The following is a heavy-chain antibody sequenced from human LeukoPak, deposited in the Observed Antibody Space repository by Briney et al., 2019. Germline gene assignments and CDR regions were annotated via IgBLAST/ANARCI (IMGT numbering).Heavy chain of an antibody. V-gene: IGHV4-39*07. Sequence: SETLSLTCTVSGGSISSSSYYWGWIRQPPGKGLEWIGTIYYSGSTYYNPSLQSRVTISVDTSKNQFSLKLSSVTAADTAVYYCARSLAYAYCGGDCQGAFDVWGQGTMVTVSS. J-gene: IGHJ3*01. CDR1: GGSISSSSYY. CDR2: IYYSGST. D-gene: IGHD2-21*02. CDR3: ARSLAYAYCGGDCQGAFDV.